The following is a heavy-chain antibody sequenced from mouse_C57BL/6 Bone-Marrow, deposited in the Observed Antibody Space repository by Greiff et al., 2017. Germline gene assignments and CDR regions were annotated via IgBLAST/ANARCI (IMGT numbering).Heavy chain of an antibody. CDR1: GFTFSDYY. D-gene: IGHD1-1*01. V-gene: IGHV5-12*01. Sequence: DVMLVESGGGLVQPGGSLKLSCAASGFTFSDYYMYWVRQTPEKRLEWVAYISNGGGSTYYPDTVKGRFTISRDNAKNTLYLQMSRLKSEDTAMYYCARWGTTVLPYFDVWGTGTTVTVSS. J-gene: IGHJ1*03. CDR2: ISNGGGST. CDR3: ARWGTTVLPYFDV.